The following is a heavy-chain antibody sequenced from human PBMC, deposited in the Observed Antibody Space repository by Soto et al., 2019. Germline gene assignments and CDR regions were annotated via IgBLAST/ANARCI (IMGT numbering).Heavy chain of an antibody. Sequence: GESLKISCKGSGYSFTSYWIGWVRQMPGKGLEWMGIIYPGDSDTRYSPSFQGQVTISADKSISTAYLQWSSLKASDTAMYYCARRIEGRPPRGDDYYGMDVWGQGTTVTVSS. V-gene: IGHV5-51*01. D-gene: IGHD3-16*01. CDR3: ARRIEGRPPRGDDYYGMDV. J-gene: IGHJ6*02. CDR2: IYPGDSDT. CDR1: GYSFTSYW.